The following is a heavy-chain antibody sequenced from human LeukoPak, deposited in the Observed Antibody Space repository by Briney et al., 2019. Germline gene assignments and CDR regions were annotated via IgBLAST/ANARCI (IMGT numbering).Heavy chain of an antibody. Sequence: GGSLRLSCAASGFTFSSYAMHWVRQAPGKGLEWVAVISYDGSNKYYADSVKGRSTISRDNSKNTLYLQMNSLRAEDTAVYYCARDTQQLALYYYYGMDVWGQGTTVTVSS. CDR3: ARDTQQLALYYYYGMDV. D-gene: IGHD6-13*01. CDR1: GFTFSSYA. CDR2: ISYDGSNK. V-gene: IGHV3-30-3*01. J-gene: IGHJ6*02.